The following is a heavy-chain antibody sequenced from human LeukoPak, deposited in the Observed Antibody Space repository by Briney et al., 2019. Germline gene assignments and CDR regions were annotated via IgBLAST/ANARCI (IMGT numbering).Heavy chain of an antibody. Sequence: PSETLTLTCTVSGGSISSYYWSWIRQPPGKGLEWVGYIYYSGSTNYNPSLKSRVTISVDTSKDQFSLKLCSVTAADTAVYYCARGLRYFDWLLYGYWGQGTLVTVSS. CDR2: IYYSGST. J-gene: IGHJ4*02. D-gene: IGHD3-9*01. V-gene: IGHV4-59*01. CDR1: GGSISSYY. CDR3: ARGLRYFDWLLYGY.